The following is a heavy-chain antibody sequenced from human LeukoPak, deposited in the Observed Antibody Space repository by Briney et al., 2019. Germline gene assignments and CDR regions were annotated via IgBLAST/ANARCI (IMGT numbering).Heavy chain of an antibody. V-gene: IGHV3-9*01. CDR1: GFTFDDYA. CDR2: ISWNSGSI. J-gene: IGHJ4*02. CDR3: AKGYSSGWDTKTYFDY. Sequence: PGRSLRLSCAASGFTFDDYAMHWVRQAPGKGLEWVSGISWNSGSIGYADSVKGRFTISRDNAKNSLYLQMNSLRAEDTALYYCAKGYSSGWDTKTYFDYWGQGTLVTVSS. D-gene: IGHD6-19*01.